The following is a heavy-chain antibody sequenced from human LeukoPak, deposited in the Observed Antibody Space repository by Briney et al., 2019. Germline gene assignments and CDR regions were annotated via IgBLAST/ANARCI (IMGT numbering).Heavy chain of an antibody. J-gene: IGHJ4*02. D-gene: IGHD5-18*01. Sequence: SGGSLRLSCAASGFTFSTYSMNWVRQAPGKGLEWVSSISSSSSDKDYADSVKGRFTISRDSARNSLYLQMDSLRAEDTAVYYCARVGSSYGYVDYWGQGTLVTVSS. CDR2: ISSSSSDK. V-gene: IGHV3-21*01. CDR3: ARVGSSYGYVDY. CDR1: GFTFSTYS.